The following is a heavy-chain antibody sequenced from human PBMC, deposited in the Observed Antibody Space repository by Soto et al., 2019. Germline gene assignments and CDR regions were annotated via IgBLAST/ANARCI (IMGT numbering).Heavy chain of an antibody. CDR1: GDSINSDKYY. CDR2: IYYRGNT. CDR3: ARLEGLATISYYFDF. D-gene: IGHD3-9*01. J-gene: IGHJ4*02. Sequence: QLQESGPGLVKPSETLSLTCSVSGDSINSDKYYWCWIRQPPGKGLEWIGSIYYRGNTYYNPSLETRVTISLDKSKSQFSMRLTCVTAADSAVYFCARLEGLATISYYFDFWGQGAQVTVSS. V-gene: IGHV4-39*01.